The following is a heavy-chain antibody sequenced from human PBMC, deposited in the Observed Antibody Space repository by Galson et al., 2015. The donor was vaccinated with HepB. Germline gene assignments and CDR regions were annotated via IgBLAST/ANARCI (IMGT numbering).Heavy chain of an antibody. V-gene: IGHV3-30*18. J-gene: IGHJ6*02. D-gene: IGHD3-3*01. CDR3: AKGSPKWYYDFWSGYYGYYYGMDV. CDR2: ISYDGSNK. CDR1: GFTFSSYG. Sequence: SLRLSCAASGFTFSSYGMHWVRQAPGKGLEWVAVISYDGSNKYYADSVKGLFTISRDNSKNTLYLQMNSLRAEDTAVYYCAKGSPKWYYDFWSGYYGYYYGMDVWGQGTTVTVSS.